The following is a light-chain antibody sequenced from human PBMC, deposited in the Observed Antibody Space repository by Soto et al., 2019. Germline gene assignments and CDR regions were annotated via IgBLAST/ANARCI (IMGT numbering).Light chain of an antibody. V-gene: IGKV1-39*01. CDR1: QSISNH. CDR2: AAS. Sequence: DIQMTQSPSSLSASVKDRVIMTCRESQSISNHLNWYQQKPGKAPKVXILAASSLQTGVPSRCSGSGSGTDFTRTINSLQPEDFETDSCQQSYRTTITFGPGTRLEIK. CDR3: QQSYRTTIT. J-gene: IGKJ5*01.